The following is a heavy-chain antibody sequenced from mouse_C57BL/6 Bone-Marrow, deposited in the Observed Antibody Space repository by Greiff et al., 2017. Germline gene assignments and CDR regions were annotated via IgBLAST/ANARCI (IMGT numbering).Heavy chain of an antibody. CDR3: ARDDAMDY. CDR2: IYPGSGST. CDR1: GYTFTSYW. J-gene: IGHJ4*01. Sequence: QVQLKQPGAELVKPGASVKMSCKASGYTFTSYWITWVKQRPGQGLEWIGEIYPGSGSTNYNEKFKSKATLTVDKSSSTAYMQLSSLTSEDSAVYYCARDDAMDYWGQGTSVTVSS. V-gene: IGHV1-55*01.